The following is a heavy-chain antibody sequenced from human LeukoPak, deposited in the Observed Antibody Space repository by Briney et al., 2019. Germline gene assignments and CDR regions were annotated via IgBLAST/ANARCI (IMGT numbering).Heavy chain of an antibody. CDR1: GYTFTSYD. D-gene: IGHD6-19*01. Sequence: ASVKVSCKASGYTFTSYDINWVRQAPGQGLEWMGWMNPNSGNTVYAQNFQGRVNISSHTSVSTAYMELSSLRSEDTAVYYCARGFSGYSSDWSSMQKSYYYYMDVWGKGTTVTVSS. CDR2: MNPNSGNT. CDR3: ARGFSGYSSDWSSMQKSYYYYMDV. J-gene: IGHJ6*03. V-gene: IGHV1-8*03.